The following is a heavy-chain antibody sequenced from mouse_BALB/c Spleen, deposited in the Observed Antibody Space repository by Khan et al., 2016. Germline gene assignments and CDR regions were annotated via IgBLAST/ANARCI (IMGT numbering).Heavy chain of an antibody. CDR3: DGLGCLRRDWYFDV. V-gene: IGHV7-3*02. D-gene: IGHD2-12*01. CDR1: GFTFTDYY. Sequence: EVELVESGGGLVQPGGSLRLSCATSGFTFTDYYMSWVRQPPGKALEWLGFIRNKANGYTTEYSASVKGRFTISRDNSQSILYLQMNTLGAEDSATYYCDGLGCLRRDWYFDVWGAGTTVTVSS. CDR2: IRNKANGYTT. J-gene: IGHJ1*01.